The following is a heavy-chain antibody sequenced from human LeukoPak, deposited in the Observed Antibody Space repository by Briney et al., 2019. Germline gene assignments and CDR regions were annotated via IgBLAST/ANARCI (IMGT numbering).Heavy chain of an antibody. D-gene: IGHD3-9*01. CDR3: ATLIRYYDIAY. Sequence: SETLSLACTVSGGSISSSSYYWGWIRQPPGKGLEWIGSIYYSGSTYYNPSLKSRVTISVDTSRNQFSLKLSSVTAADTAVYYCATLIRYYDIAYWGQGTLVTVSS. V-gene: IGHV4-39*01. CDR1: GGSISSSSYY. CDR2: IYYSGST. J-gene: IGHJ4*02.